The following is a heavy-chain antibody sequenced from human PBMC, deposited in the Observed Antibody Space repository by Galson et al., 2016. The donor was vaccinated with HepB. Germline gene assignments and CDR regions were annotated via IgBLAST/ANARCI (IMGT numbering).Heavy chain of an antibody. CDR3: ARDPYQGLSKYYFDY. V-gene: IGHV3-9*01. Sequence: SLTLSHLPSGFTFHDYAIHRVRHSPAKRLEWVPGINWNSCTVFNADPVKGRLTIHRDNNRNSIYLQLDTLSGEDTDFYFCARDPYQGLSKYYFDYWGQGPLVTVSS. D-gene: IGHD2-2*01. J-gene: IGHJ4*02. CDR1: GFTFHDYA. CDR2: INWNSCTV.